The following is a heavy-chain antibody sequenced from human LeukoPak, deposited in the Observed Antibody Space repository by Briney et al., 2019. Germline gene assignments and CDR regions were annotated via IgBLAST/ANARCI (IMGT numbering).Heavy chain of an antibody. CDR1: GFTFSSYA. CDR3: AGGHSHSFTTVEDWFDP. J-gene: IGHJ5*02. Sequence: GGSLRLSCAASGFTFSSYAMHWVRQAPGKGLEWVAVISYDGSNKYYADSVKGRFTISRDNSKNTLYLQMNSLRAEDTAVYYCAGGHSHSFTTVEDWFDPWGQGTLVTVSS. CDR2: ISYDGSNK. V-gene: IGHV3-30*04. D-gene: IGHD4-23*01.